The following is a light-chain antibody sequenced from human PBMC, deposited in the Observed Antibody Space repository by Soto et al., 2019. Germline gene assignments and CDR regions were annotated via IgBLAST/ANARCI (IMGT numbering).Light chain of an antibody. Sequence: EILMTQSPATLSVSPGERATLSCRASQSVSSNLAWYRQKPGQAPRLLIYGASTRATGIPARFSGSGSGTEFTLTISSLQSEDFAIYYCQQYDSWPPLTLGGGTKVEIK. J-gene: IGKJ4*01. CDR1: QSVSSN. CDR2: GAS. V-gene: IGKV3-15*01. CDR3: QQYDSWPPLT.